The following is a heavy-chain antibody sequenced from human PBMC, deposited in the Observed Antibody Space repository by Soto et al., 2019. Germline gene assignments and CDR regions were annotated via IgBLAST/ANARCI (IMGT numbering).Heavy chain of an antibody. CDR3: AVTTTIFGVVISFDP. D-gene: IGHD3-3*01. V-gene: IGHV1-69*12. Sequence: QVQLVQSGAEVKKPGSSVKVSCKASGGTFSSYAISWVRQAPGQGLEWMGGIIPIFGTANYAQKFQGRVTIXXDXSXSTAYMELSSLRSEDTAVYYCAVTTTIFGVVISFDPWGQGTLVTVSS. CDR1: GGTFSSYA. J-gene: IGHJ5*02. CDR2: IIPIFGTA.